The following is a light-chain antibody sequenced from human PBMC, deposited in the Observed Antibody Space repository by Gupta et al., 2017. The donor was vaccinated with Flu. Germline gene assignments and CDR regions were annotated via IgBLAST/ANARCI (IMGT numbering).Light chain of an antibody. V-gene: IGKV1-5*03. CDR3: QQYNSFPRT. CDR1: QSISSW. Sequence: DRVTITCRASQSISSWLAWYQQKPGKAPKLLIYKASSLESWVPSRFSGSASQTEFTLTISSLQPDDFATYYCQQYNSFPRTFGQGTKV. J-gene: IGKJ1*01. CDR2: KAS.